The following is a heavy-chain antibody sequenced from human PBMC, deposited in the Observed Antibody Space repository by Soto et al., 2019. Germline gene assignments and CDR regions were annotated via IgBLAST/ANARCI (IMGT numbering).Heavy chain of an antibody. V-gene: IGHV3-23*01. CDR1: GFTFSSYA. D-gene: IGHD3-10*01. Sequence: GGSLRLSCAASGFTFSSYAMSWVRQAPGKGLEWVSAISGSGGSTYYADSVKGRFTISRDNSKNTLYLQMNSLRAEDTAVYYCAKRSVVRGVQASYYYYYMDVWGKGTTVTVSS. CDR3: AKRSVVRGVQASYYYYYMDV. J-gene: IGHJ6*03. CDR2: ISGSGGST.